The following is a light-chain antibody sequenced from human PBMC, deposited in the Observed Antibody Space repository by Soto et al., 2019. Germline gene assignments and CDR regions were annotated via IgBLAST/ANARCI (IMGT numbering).Light chain of an antibody. Sequence: DIQMTQSPSTLSASVGDRVTITCRASQSISGWLAWYQQKPGKVPKLLTYKASSLESGVPSRFSGSGSETEFTLTISSLQPDDFATYYCQQYHIYSTFGQGTKVEIK. CDR1: QSISGW. V-gene: IGKV1-5*03. J-gene: IGKJ1*01. CDR3: QQYHIYST. CDR2: KAS.